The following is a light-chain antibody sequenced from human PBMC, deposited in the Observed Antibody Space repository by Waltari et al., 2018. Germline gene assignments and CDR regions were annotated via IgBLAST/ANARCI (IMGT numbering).Light chain of an antibody. CDR1: ELGDRY. CDR2: RDT. Sequence: SSELTQPPSVSVSPGQTATVTCSGDELGDRYASWYQQRPGQSPLLVIYRDTMRPSGIPERFSGSNSGTTATLTISGTQAMDEADYYCQTWDSNTLIFGGGTKLTVL. J-gene: IGLJ2*01. V-gene: IGLV3-1*01. CDR3: QTWDSNTLI.